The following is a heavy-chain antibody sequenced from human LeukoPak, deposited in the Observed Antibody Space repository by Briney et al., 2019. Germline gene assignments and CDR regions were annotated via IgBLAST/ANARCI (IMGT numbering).Heavy chain of an antibody. D-gene: IGHD3-22*01. CDR3: ARGMYPYYYDSSGYYWLDY. J-gene: IGHJ4*02. CDR2: IIPIFGTA. Sequence: EASVKVSCKASGYTFTSYGISWVRQAPGQGLEWMGGIIPIFGTANYAQKFQGRVTITADESTSTAYMELSSLRSEDTAVYYCARGMYPYYYDSSGYYWLDYWGQGTLVTVSS. CDR1: GYTFTSYG. V-gene: IGHV1-69*13.